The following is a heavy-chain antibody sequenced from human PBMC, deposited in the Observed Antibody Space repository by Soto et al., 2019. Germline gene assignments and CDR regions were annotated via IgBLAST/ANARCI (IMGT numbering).Heavy chain of an antibody. CDR1: GFPVTSYA. CDR2: ISGDGGTS. CDR3: ARDSICSNSRFDY. Sequence: EVQLLESGGGLVPPGGSLRLSCAASGFPVTSYAMSWVRQAPGKGLEWVSVISGDGGTSYYADSVRGRFTISRDFSKNTVILQMNSLRAEDTAIYYCARDSICSNSRFDYWGQGTLVTVSS. J-gene: IGHJ4*02. V-gene: IGHV3-23*01. D-gene: IGHD4-4*01.